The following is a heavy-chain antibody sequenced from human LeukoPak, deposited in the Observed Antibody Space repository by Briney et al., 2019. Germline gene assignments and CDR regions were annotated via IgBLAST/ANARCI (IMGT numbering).Heavy chain of an antibody. J-gene: IGHJ4*02. CDR3: ARSYGGLFGGY. CDR1: GGSISSSYSY. CDR2: IYYSGST. Sequence: PSETLSLTCTVSGGSISSSYSYWGWIRQPPGKGLEWIGNIYYSGSTYYNPSLKSRVTISVDTSKNQFSLKLSSVTAADTAVYYCARSYGGLFGGYWGQGTLVTVSS. V-gene: IGHV4-39*01. D-gene: IGHD5-12*01.